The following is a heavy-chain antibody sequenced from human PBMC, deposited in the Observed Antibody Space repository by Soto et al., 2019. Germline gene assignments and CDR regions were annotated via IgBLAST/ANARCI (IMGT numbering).Heavy chain of an antibody. CDR3: AKDPRTYCSGGSCYPRYYGMDV. J-gene: IGHJ6*02. CDR1: GFTFSSYG. D-gene: IGHD2-15*01. V-gene: IGHV3-30*18. CDR2: ISYDGSNK. Sequence: QVQLVESGGGVVQPGRSLRLSCAASGFTFSSYGMHWVRQAPGKGLEWVAVISYDGSNKYYVDSVKGRFTISRDNSKNTLYLQMNSLRAEDTAVYYCAKDPRTYCSGGSCYPRYYGMDVWGQGTTVTVSS.